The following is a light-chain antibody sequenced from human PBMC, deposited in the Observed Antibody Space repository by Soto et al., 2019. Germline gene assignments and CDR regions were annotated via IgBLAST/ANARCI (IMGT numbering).Light chain of an antibody. V-gene: IGKV1-39*01. CDR1: QSISSY. J-gene: IGKJ2*01. CDR2: AAF. CDR3: QQSYSTPRT. Sequence: DIQMTQSPSSLSASVGDRVTITCQASQSISSYLHWYQQKPGKPPKLLIYAAFSLQSGVPSRFSGSGSGTDFTLTISSLQPEGSATYYCQQSYSTPRTFGQGTKVDI.